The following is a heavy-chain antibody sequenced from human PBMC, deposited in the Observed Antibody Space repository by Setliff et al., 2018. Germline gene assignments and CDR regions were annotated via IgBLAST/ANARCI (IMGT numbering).Heavy chain of an antibody. CDR3: ARASRFATIVWKGDYYMDV. V-gene: IGHV7-4-1*02. CDR1: GYSFSTYA. J-gene: IGHJ6*03. D-gene: IGHD3-16*02. CDR2: NNTNTGNP. Sequence: ASVKVSCKASGYSFSTYAMSWIRQAPGQGLEWMGWNNTNTGNPSYAQGFTGRFVFSLDTSVSTAYLQISSLKPEDTAMYYCARASRFATIVWKGDYYMDVWGKGTTVTVSS.